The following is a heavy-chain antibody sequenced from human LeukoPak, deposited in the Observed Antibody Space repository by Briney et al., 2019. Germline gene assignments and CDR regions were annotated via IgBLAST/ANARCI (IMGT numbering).Heavy chain of an antibody. CDR1: GFTFGVYY. Sequence: PGGSLRLSCAASGFTFGVYYMTWIRQAPGRGLEPLSFISPTGDIIKYVDSVKGRFTISRDNAKSSMYLEMNGLRAEDTAAYYCAREHWAAPDHWGQGTLVTVSP. J-gene: IGHJ4*02. D-gene: IGHD3-16*01. V-gene: IGHV3-11*01. CDR3: AREHWAAPDH. CDR2: ISPTGDII.